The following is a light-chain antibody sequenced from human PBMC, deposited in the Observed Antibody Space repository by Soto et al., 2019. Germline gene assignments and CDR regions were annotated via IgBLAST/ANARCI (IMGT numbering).Light chain of an antibody. CDR1: QSVRGSS. Sequence: EIVLTQSPGTLSLSPGERVTLSCRASQSVRGSSLAWYQQKPGQAPRLLIYGVSSRATGIPARFSGGGSGTDFSPTISRLETEDFSVYYCQHYGSSPLTFGGGTKVDIK. J-gene: IGKJ4*01. V-gene: IGKV3-20*01. CDR2: GVS. CDR3: QHYGSSPLT.